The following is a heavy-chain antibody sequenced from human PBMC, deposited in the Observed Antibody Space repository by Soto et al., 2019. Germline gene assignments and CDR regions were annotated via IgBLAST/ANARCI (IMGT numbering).Heavy chain of an antibody. J-gene: IGHJ1*01. CDR2: IHSSGSI. V-gene: IGHV4-30-4*01. CDR1: GGSISSDDYY. Sequence: SETLSLTCTVSGGSISSDDYYWSWIRQAPGRGLEWIGYIHSSGSIYYNPSLKSRATMSIDTAGNQFSLKVNAVTVADTAVYYCARDLDGLHDDTSGPCPRPGWGQGTLVTVSS. CDR3: ARDLDGLHDDTSGPCPRPG. D-gene: IGHD3-22*01.